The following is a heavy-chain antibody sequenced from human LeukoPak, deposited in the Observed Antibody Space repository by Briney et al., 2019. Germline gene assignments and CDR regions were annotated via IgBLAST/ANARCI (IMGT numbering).Heavy chain of an antibody. D-gene: IGHD3-10*02. CDR3: ASIFYYSVPF. V-gene: IGHV4-4*02. Sequence: PSETLSLTCAVSGGSISSSNWWSWVRQPPEKGLEWIGEIYHSGSTYSNPSLQSRVIISVDKSKNHFSLRLTSMTAADTAVYYCASIFYYSVPFWGQGALVIVSS. J-gene: IGHJ4*02. CDR2: IYHSGST. CDR1: GGSISSSNW.